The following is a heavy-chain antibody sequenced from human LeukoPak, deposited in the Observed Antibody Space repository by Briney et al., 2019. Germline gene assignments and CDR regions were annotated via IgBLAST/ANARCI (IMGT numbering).Heavy chain of an antibody. D-gene: IGHD3-22*01. J-gene: IGHJ4*02. Sequence: GGSLRLSCAASGFTFNSYAMSWVRQAPGKGLEWVSAISGSGGSTYYADSVKGRFTISRDNSKNTLYLQMNSLRAEDTAVYYCAKDSPLWRYDSSGSRYYFDYWGQGTLVTVSS. CDR1: GFTFNSYA. CDR2: ISGSGGST. V-gene: IGHV3-23*01. CDR3: AKDSPLWRYDSSGSRYYFDY.